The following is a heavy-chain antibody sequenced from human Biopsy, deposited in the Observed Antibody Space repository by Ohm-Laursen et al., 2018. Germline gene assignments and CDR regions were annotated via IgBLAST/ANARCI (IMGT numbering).Heavy chain of an antibody. CDR3: ARVSRSIYDSTFDSFNI. V-gene: IGHV4-59*01. J-gene: IGHJ3*02. CDR2: IDYRGST. CDR1: GGSFSTYY. D-gene: IGHD3-22*01. Sequence: SETLSLTCSVSGGSFSTYYWTWIRQPPGKGLEWIACIDYRGSTNYNPSLKSRVSISIDTSQNQLSLRLNSVTAADTAVYYCARVSRSIYDSTFDSFNIWGPGTMVTVSS.